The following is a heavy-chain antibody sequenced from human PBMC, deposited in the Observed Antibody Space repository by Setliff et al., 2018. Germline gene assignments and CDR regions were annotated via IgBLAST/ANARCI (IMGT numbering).Heavy chain of an antibody. CDR2: MSYDERVL. CDR3: ARDPIGPFLCNMDG. J-gene: IGHJ6*03. V-gene: IGHV3-30*04. Sequence: GGSLRLSCVASGFNFGAYVMHWVRQAPGKGLEWVAVMSYDERVLYYADSVKGRFTVSRDNAKSTLYLQMNSLRREDTGVYYCARDPIGPFLCNMDGWGKGTTVTVSS. CDR1: GFNFGAYV.